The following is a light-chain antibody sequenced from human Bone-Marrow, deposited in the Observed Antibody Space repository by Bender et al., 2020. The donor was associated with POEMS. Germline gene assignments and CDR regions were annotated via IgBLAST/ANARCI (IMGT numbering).Light chain of an antibody. V-gene: IGLV2-14*03. CDR2: DVS. J-gene: IGLJ1*01. CDR3: CSYAGTDTLYV. CDR1: SGDVGGYNY. Sequence: QSALTQAASVSGSPGQSITISCSGTSGDVGGYNYVSWYQQHPGKAPKLMISDVSNRPSGVSNRFSGSKSGNRASLTISGLQGEDEADYYCCSYAGTDTLYVFGTGTKVTVL.